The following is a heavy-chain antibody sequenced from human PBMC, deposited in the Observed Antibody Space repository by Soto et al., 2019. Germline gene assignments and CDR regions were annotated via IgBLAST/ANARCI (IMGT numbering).Heavy chain of an antibody. V-gene: IGHV3-30*18. J-gene: IGHJ6*02. CDR2: ISYDGSNK. D-gene: IGHD6-13*01. CDR1: GFTFSSYG. CDR3: AKDRAFIAAAGRYYYYGMDV. Sequence: GGSLRLSCAASGFTFSSYGMHWVRQAPGKGLEWVAVISYDGSNKYYADSVKGRFTISRDNSKNTLYLQMNSLRAEDTAVYYCAKDRAFIAAAGRYYYYGMDVWGQGTTVTVSS.